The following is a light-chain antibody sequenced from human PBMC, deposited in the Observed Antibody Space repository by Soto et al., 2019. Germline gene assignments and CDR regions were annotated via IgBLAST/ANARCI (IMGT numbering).Light chain of an antibody. V-gene: IGLV2-14*03. CDR1: SSDIGGYNY. CDR2: DVS. Sequence: QCALTQPASVAGSPGQSISISCTGSSSDIGGYNYVSWYQQHPAKAPKLLIYDVSYRPSGISDRFSVSKSGNTASLTISGLQPEDEADYYCSSYGASSALFGGGTTLPVL. CDR3: SSYGASSAL. J-gene: IGLJ2*01.